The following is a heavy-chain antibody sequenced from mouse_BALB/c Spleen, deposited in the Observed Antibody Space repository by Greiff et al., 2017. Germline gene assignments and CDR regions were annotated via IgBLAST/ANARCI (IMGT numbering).Heavy chain of an antibody. J-gene: IGHJ4*01. D-gene: IGHD2-4*01. CDR2: IDPETGGT. V-gene: IGHV1-15*01. CDR1: GYTFTDYE. Sequence: QVQLKESGAELVRPGASVTLSCKASGYTFTDYEMHWVKQTPVHGLEWIGAIDPETGGTAYNQKFKGKATLTADKSSSTAYMERRSLTSEDSAVYYCTRITYAMDYWGQGTSVTVSS. CDR3: TRITYAMDY.